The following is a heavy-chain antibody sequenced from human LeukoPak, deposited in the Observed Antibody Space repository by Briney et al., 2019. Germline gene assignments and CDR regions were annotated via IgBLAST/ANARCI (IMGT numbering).Heavy chain of an antibody. CDR1: GFIFSSYW. CDR2: INGDGTST. D-gene: IGHD6-19*01. V-gene: IGHV3-74*03. Sequence: PGGSLRLSCAASGFIFSSYWMHWVRQKPGEGPLWLSRINGDGTSTAYAHSVQGRFIISRDNAKNTLYLQMNSLRVDDTAVYYCTRQWHTPSDYWGQGTVVTVSS. J-gene: IGHJ4*02. CDR3: TRQWHTPSDY.